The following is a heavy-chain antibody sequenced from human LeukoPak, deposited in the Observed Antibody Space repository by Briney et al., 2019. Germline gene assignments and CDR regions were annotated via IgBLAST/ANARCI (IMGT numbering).Heavy chain of an antibody. Sequence: GGSLRLSCAASGFTVSSNYMTWIRQAPGKGLEWVSYIAPAGTTYYADSVKGRFTISRDNAKTSLYLQMSNMRADDTAVYYCARDLGPHRSSPNTGAFDIWGQGTMVTVSS. V-gene: IGHV3-11*04. CDR3: ARDLGPHRSSPNTGAFDI. J-gene: IGHJ3*02. CDR2: IAPAGTT. D-gene: IGHD1-26*01. CDR1: GFTVSSNY.